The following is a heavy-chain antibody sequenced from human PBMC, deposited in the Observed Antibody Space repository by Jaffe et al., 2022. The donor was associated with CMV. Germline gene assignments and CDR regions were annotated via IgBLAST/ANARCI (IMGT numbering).Heavy chain of an antibody. CDR3: ARVVAHYYYYMDV. Sequence: EVQLVESGGGLVKPGGSLRLSCAASGFTFSSYSMNWVRQAPGKGLEWVSSISSSSSYIYYADSVKGRFTISRDNAKNSLYLQMNSLRAEDTAVYYCARVVAHYYYYMDVWGKGTTVTVSS. CDR2: ISSSSSYI. CDR1: GFTFSSYS. V-gene: IGHV3-21*01. J-gene: IGHJ6*03. D-gene: IGHD5-12*01.